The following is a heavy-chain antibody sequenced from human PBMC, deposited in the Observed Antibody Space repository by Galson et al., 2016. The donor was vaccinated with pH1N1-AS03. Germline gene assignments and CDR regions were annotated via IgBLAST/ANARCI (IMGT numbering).Heavy chain of an antibody. CDR2: IKEDGSQK. D-gene: IGHD6-19*01. Sequence: SLRLSCAASELTFSNYYMSWVRQAPRKGLEWVATIKEDGSQKYYGDSVRGRFTISRDNAKNSLHLQMDSLRADDTATYYCAREYTSGKPTRYDSWGQGTLVTVSS. J-gene: IGHJ4*02. CDR3: AREYTSGKPTRYDS. V-gene: IGHV3-7*03. CDR1: ELTFSNYY.